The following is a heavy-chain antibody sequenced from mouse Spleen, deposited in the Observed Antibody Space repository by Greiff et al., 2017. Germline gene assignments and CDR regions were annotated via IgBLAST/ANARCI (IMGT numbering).Heavy chain of an antibody. D-gene: IGHD2-12*01. CDR2: ISSGGSYT. CDR3: ARHSYYDAMDY. J-gene: IGHJ4*01. V-gene: IGHV5-9-3*01. CDR1: GFTFSSYA. Sequence: EVKLMESGGGLVKPGGSLKLSCAASGFTFSSYAMSWVRQTPEKRLEWVATISSGGSYTYYPDSVKGRFTISRDNAKNTLYLQMSSLRSEDTAMYYCARHSYYDAMDYWGQGTSVTVSS.